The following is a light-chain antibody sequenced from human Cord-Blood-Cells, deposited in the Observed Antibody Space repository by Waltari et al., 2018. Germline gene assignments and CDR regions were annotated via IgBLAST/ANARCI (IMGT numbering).Light chain of an antibody. CDR2: GVS. V-gene: IGLV2-8*01. J-gene: IGLJ2*01. Sequence: QSALTQPPSASGSPGQSVTISCTGTSSDVGGYNYVSWYQQHPGKAPKLMIYGVSKRPSGVPDRFSVYKSGNTAYLTVSGLQAEDEADYYCSSYAGSNNLVFGGGTKLTVL. CDR1: SSDVGGYNY. CDR3: SSYAGSNNLV.